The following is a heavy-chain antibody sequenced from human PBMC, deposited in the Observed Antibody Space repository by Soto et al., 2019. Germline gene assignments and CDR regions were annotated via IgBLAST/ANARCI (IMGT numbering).Heavy chain of an antibody. CDR2: ISGSGGNT. CDR3: AKVPIKDSGSYFDY. CDR1: GFTFSTYP. J-gene: IGHJ4*02. V-gene: IGHV3-23*01. D-gene: IGHD1-26*01. Sequence: EVQVLDSGGGLVQPGVSLRLSCAASGFTFSTYPMSWVRQAPGKGLVWVSIISGSGGNTDYADSVKGRFTMSRDNSKNTVYLQMNSLRAEDTDVDYCAKVPIKDSGSYFDYLGQGTLGTVSS.